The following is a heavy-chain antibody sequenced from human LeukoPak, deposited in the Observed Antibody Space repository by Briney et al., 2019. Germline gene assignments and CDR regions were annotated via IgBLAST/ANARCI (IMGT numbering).Heavy chain of an antibody. CDR2: ISWNSGNI. J-gene: IGHJ4*02. CDR3: ARAAGHTYYFDY. Sequence: GGSLRLSCAASGFPFDDYAMQWVRQAPGKGLEWVSGISWNSGNIDYADSVKGRFTISRDNAKNSLYLQMSSLGTEDTALYYCARAAGHTYYFDYWGQGALVTVSS. CDR1: GFPFDDYA. V-gene: IGHV3-9*01.